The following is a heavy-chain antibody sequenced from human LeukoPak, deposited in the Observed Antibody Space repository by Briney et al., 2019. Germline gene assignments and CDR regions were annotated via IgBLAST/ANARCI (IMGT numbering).Heavy chain of an antibody. Sequence: LPGGSLRLSCAASGFTFSSYAMSWVRQAPGKGLEWVSAISGSGGSTYYADSVKGRFTISRDNSKNTLYLQMNSLRAEDTAVYYCAKAGPWGGEAPREGYYYYYYYMDVWGKGTTVTVSS. CDR3: AKAGPWGGEAPREGYYYYYYYMDV. CDR2: ISGSGGST. J-gene: IGHJ6*03. D-gene: IGHD3-16*01. V-gene: IGHV3-23*01. CDR1: GFTFSSYA.